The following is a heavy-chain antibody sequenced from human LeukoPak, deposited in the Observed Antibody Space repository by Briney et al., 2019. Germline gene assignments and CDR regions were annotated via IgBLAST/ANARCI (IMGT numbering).Heavy chain of an antibody. D-gene: IGHD3-10*01. Sequence: GGSLRLSCAASGFTFSSYAMSWVRQAPGKGLEWVSAISGSGGSTYYADSVKGRFTISRDNSKNTLYLQMNSLRAEDTAVYYCAKIGVTMVRGVIRGFDYWGQGTLVTVSS. CDR2: ISGSGGST. CDR1: GFTFSSYA. CDR3: AKIGVTMVRGVIRGFDY. J-gene: IGHJ4*02. V-gene: IGHV3-23*01.